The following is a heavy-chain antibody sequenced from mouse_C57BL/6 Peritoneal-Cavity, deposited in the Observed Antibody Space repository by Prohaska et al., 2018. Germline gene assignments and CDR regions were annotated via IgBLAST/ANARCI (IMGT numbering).Heavy chain of an antibody. V-gene: IGHV11-2*01. CDR1: GFTFSGFW. D-gene: IGHD2-1*01. J-gene: IGHJ1*03. CDR2: INSDGSAI. CDR3: MRYGNYWYFDV. Sequence: EVQLLETGGGLVQPGGSRGPSCEGSGFTFSGFWMSWVRQTPGKTLEWIGDINSDGSAINYAPSIKDRFTIFRDKDKSTLYLQMSNVRSEDTATYFCMRYGNYWYFDVWGTGTTVTVSS.